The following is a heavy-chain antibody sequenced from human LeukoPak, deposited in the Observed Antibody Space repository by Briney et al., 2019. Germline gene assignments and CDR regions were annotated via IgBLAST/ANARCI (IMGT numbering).Heavy chain of an antibody. CDR2: ISSSGSTI. CDR3: ARVKVGPRVQLHYYYYMDV. V-gene: IGHV3-11*04. J-gene: IGHJ6*03. CDR1: GFTFSDYH. D-gene: IGHD6-13*01. Sequence: GGSLRLSCAASGFTFSDYHMSWIRQAPGKGLEWVSYISSSGSTIYYADSVKGRFTISRDNAKNSLYLQMNSLRAEDTAVYYCARVKVGPRVQLHYYYYMDVWGKGTTVTVSS.